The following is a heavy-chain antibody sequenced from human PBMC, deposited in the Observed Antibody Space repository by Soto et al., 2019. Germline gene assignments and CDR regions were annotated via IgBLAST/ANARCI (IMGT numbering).Heavy chain of an antibody. CDR2: IKQDGSEK. Sequence: GGSLRLSCAASGFTFSSYWMSWVRQAPGKGLEWVANIKQDGSEKYYVDSVKGRFTISRDNAKNSLYLQMNSLRAEDTAVYYCARPNSDSSGWYYFDYWGQGTLVTVSS. V-gene: IGHV3-7*03. D-gene: IGHD6-19*01. J-gene: IGHJ4*02. CDR3: ARPNSDSSGWYYFDY. CDR1: GFTFSSYW.